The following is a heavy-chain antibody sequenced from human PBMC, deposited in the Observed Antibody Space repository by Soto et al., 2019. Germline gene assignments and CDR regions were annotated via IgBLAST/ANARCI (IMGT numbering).Heavy chain of an antibody. CDR3: ARGVGGNLVYFDF. D-gene: IGHD6-19*01. Sequence: GESLKISCKGSGYSCTNYCVALVLQMPGKGLEWMGIIYIGDSKISYSPSFQGQVTISADRSISIAYLQWSSLQASDTAMYFCARGVGGNLVYFDFWGQGTLVTVSS. CDR2: IYIGDSKI. V-gene: IGHV5-51*03. CDR1: GYSCTNYC. J-gene: IGHJ4*02.